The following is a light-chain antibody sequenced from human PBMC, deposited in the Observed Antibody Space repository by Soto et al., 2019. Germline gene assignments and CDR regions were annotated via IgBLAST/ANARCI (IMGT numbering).Light chain of an antibody. CDR1: QSISSH. V-gene: IGKV1-39*01. Sequence: DIQMTQSPSSLSASVGDIITITCRASQSISSHLNWDQQKPGQDPQLLIYEASSLHGGVQSTFSGSGSGTDFTLTISRLRADDFEIYYCQQRYSRPLSFGPGTRV. CDR2: EAS. CDR3: QQRYSRPLS. J-gene: IGKJ3*01.